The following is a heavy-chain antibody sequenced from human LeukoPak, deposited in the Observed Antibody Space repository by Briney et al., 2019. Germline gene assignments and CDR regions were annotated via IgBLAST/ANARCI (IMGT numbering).Heavy chain of an antibody. D-gene: IGHD1-26*01. V-gene: IGHV1-2*02. CDR1: GYTFTGYY. CDR2: INPNSGGT. CDR3: AREQGRDNWFDP. Sequence: ASVTVSCKASGYTFTGYYMHWVRQAPGQGLEWMGWINPNSGGTNYAQKFQGRVTMTRDTSISTAYMELSRLRSDDTAVYYCAREQGRDNWFDPWGQGTLVTVSS. J-gene: IGHJ5*02.